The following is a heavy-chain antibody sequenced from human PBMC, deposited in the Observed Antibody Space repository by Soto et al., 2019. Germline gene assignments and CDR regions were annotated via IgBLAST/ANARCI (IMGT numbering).Heavy chain of an antibody. CDR3: ARHISTFRYYYYDMDV. J-gene: IGHJ6*02. V-gene: IGHV5-51*01. D-gene: IGHD2-2*01. CDR1: GYTFTDYW. CDR2: IYPGDSDT. Sequence: GESLKISCKGSGYTFTDYWIGWVRQLPGKGLEWMGIIYPGDSDTRYSPSFQGHVTTTVDKSTSTAYLQWNTLKASDTAMYYCARHISTFRYYYYDMDVCGQGTPVTVYS.